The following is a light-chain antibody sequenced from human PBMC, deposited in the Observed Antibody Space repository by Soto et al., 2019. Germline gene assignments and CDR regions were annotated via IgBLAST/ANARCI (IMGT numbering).Light chain of an antibody. CDR3: QQYGNSPQK. J-gene: IGKJ1*01. Sequence: EIVMTKSQATLSVSPGERATFSCRASQSVNIYLALYQQKPGQAPRLLIYGASSRATGTPDRFSGSGSGTDFTLTISRLEPEDFAVYYCQQYGNSPQKFGQGNKVDIK. CDR1: QSVNIY. V-gene: IGKV3-20*01. CDR2: GAS.